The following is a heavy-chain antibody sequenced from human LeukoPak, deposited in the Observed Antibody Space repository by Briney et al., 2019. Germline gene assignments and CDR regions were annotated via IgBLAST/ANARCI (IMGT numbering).Heavy chain of an antibody. CDR1: GFTFDDYA. D-gene: IGHD3-16*01. Sequence: TGGSLRLSCAASGFTFDDYAMHWVRQAPGKGLEWVSVIYSGGSTYYADSVKGRFTISRDNSKNTLYLQMNSLRAEDTAVYYCARGDWGISWGQGTLVTVFS. J-gene: IGHJ4*02. V-gene: IGHV3-66*01. CDR2: IYSGGST. CDR3: ARGDWGIS.